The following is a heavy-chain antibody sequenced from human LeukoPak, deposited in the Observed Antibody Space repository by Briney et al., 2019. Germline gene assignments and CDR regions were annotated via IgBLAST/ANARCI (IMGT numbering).Heavy chain of an antibody. CDR2: IYYSGST. D-gene: IGHD3-22*01. CDR1: GGSISSYY. Sequence: SETLSLTCTVSGGSISSYYWSWIRQAPGKGLEWIGYIYYSGSTNYNPSLKSRVTISVDTSKNQFSLKLSSVTAADTAVYYCARSDSYDSSGFGLDAFDIWGQGTMVTVSS. V-gene: IGHV4-59*08. J-gene: IGHJ3*02. CDR3: ARSDSYDSSGFGLDAFDI.